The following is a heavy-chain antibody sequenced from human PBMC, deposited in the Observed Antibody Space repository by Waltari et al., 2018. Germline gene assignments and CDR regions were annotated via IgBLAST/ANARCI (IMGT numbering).Heavy chain of an antibody. J-gene: IGHJ4*02. D-gene: IGHD2-21*02. Sequence: EVQLVESGGGLVQPGGSLRLSCAASGFTFSSYWMSWVRQAPGKGLEWVANIKQDGSEKDYVDSVKGRFTISRDNAKNSLYLQMNSLRAEDTAVYYCARGPGYGDYTGIEGSVESGDWGQGTLVTVSS. CDR3: ARGPGYGDYTGIEGSVESGD. CDR1: GFTFSSYW. V-gene: IGHV3-7*01. CDR2: IKQDGSEK.